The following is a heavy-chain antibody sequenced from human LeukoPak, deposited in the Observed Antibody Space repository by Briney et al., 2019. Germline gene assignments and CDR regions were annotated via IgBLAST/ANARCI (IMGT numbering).Heavy chain of an antibody. V-gene: IGHV3-30*18. CDR3: AKEATYYYDSSGYYPDAFDI. CDR1: GFTFDNYG. D-gene: IGHD3-22*01. CDR2: ISYDGSNK. Sequence: GGSLRLSCAASGFTFDNYGMSWVRQAPGKGLEWVAVISYDGSNKYYADSVKGRFTISRDNSKNTLYLQMNSLRAEDTAVYYCAKEATYYYDSSGYYPDAFDIWGQGTMVTVSS. J-gene: IGHJ3*02.